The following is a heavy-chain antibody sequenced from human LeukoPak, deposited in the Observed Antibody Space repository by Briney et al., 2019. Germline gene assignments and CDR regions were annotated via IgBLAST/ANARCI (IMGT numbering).Heavy chain of an antibody. CDR3: ARVRGTRPPRAIDY. J-gene: IGHJ4*02. V-gene: IGHV1-18*01. CDR2: ISAYNGNT. Sequence: ASVTVSCKASGYTFTSYGISWVRQAPGQGLEGMGWISAYNGNTNYAQKLQGRVTMTTDTSTSTAYMELRSLRSDDTAVYYCARVRGTRPPRAIDYWGQGTLVTVSS. CDR1: GYTFTSYG. D-gene: IGHD1-14*01.